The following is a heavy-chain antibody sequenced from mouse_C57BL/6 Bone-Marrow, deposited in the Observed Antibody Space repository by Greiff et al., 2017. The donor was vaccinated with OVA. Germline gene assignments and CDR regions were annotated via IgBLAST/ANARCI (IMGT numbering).Heavy chain of an antibody. J-gene: IGHJ3*01. CDR1: GFTFSSYA. V-gene: IGHV5-4*01. Sequence: EVKLVESGGGLVKPGGSLKLSCAASGFTFSSYAMSWVRQTPEKRLEWVATISDGGSYTYYPDNVKGRFTISRDNAKNNLYLQMSHLKSEDTAMDYCARDPQNWEGFAYWGQGTLVTVSA. D-gene: IGHD4-1*01. CDR2: ISDGGSYT. CDR3: ARDPQNWEGFAY.